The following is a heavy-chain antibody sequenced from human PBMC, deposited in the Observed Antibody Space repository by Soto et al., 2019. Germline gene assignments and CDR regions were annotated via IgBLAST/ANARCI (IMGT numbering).Heavy chain of an antibody. CDR1: GFTFSSYA. J-gene: IGHJ4*02. CDR3: AKAAHLVHDDFWGDYRSH. V-gene: IGHV3-23*01. Sequence: GGSLRLSCAASGFTFSSYAMSWVRQAPGKGLEWVSAISGSGGSTYYADSVKGRLTISRDNSKNTMYLQMNSLRAEDTAVYYCAKAAHLVHDDFWGDYRSHWGQGTLVTVSS. D-gene: IGHD3-3*01. CDR2: ISGSGGST.